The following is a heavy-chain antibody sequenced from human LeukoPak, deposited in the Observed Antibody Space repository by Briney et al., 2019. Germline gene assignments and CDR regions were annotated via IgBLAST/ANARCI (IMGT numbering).Heavy chain of an antibody. J-gene: IGHJ4*02. CDR1: GFTFSDYS. Sequence: TGGSLRLSCAASGFTFSDYSMNWVRQAPGKGLEGVSYISSSSTTIFYADSVKGRFTISRDNAKNSLFLQMNGLRDEDTALYYCARERVIAAAGDGFDSWGQGTLVTVSS. V-gene: IGHV3-48*02. D-gene: IGHD2-21*01. CDR3: ARERVIAAAGDGFDS. CDR2: ISSSSTTI.